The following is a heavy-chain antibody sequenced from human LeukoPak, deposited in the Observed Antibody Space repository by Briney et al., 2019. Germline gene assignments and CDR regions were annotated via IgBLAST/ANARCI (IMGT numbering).Heavy chain of an antibody. J-gene: IGHJ6*02. CDR2: IYSGGSA. V-gene: IGHV3-53*01. Sequence: GGSLRLSCAASGFTVSSNYMSWVRQAPGKGLEWVSVIYSGGSAYYADSVKGRFTISRDNSKNTLYLQMNSLRAEDTAVYYCATNTAMASYYYYYYGMDAWGQGTTVTVSS. D-gene: IGHD5-18*01. CDR3: ATNTAMASYYYYYYGMDA. CDR1: GFTVSSNY.